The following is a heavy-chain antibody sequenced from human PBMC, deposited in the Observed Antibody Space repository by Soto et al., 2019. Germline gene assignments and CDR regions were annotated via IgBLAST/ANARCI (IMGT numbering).Heavy chain of an antibody. D-gene: IGHD3-22*01. CDR3: PRGPFSSDSSGYYVY. Sequence: QVQLVQSGAEVKKPGASVKISCKTSGYTFTGYYIHWVRQAPGQGLEWMGWINPNSGATLYARKFQGSVIVSRDSSIRPALSELSSLRSDDTAVYYCPRGPFSSDSSGYYVYWGQGTLVTASS. J-gene: IGHJ1*01. V-gene: IGHV1-2*02. CDR1: GYTFTGYY. CDR2: INPNSGAT.